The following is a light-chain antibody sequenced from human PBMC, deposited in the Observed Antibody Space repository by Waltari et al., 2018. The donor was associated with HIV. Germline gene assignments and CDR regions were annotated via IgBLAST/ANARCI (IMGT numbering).Light chain of an antibody. J-gene: IGLJ1*01. V-gene: IGLV1-44*01. Sequence: QSVLTQPPSASGTPGQRVTISCSGSSSNIGSNTVNWYQQLPGTAPKLLIYSNNQRPSGFPDRFSGSKSGTSASLAISGLQSEDEADYYCAPWDDSLNGYVFGTGTKVTVL. CDR3: APWDDSLNGYV. CDR1: SSNIGSNT. CDR2: SNN.